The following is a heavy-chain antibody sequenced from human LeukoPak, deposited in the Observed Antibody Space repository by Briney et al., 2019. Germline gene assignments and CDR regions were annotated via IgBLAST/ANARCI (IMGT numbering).Heavy chain of an antibody. J-gene: IGHJ4*02. Sequence: GGSLRLSCATSGFTFSSHSMNWVRQAPGKGLEWVSYISSGSGTIYYADSVKGRFTIARDDAKNSLYLQMSSLRDEDTAVYYCAREAIKDYWGQGTLVTVSS. CDR2: ISSGSGTI. V-gene: IGHV3-48*02. CDR1: GFTFSSHS. CDR3: AREAIKDY.